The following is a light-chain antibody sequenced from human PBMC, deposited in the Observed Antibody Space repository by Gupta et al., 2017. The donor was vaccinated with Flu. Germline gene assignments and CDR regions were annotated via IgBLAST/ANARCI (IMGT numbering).Light chain of an antibody. CDR3: IRTSPRPYT. Sequence: DVVMTQSPLSLPVTPGHPASISCRSSESLINSDGNTYLNWFQQRPGHSPWRFSYKVSNRDYGVPDSVSGCWSGIAFTLKISRVEPDDVGVYYCIRTSPRPYTFGQGTNLEIK. CDR1: ESLINSDGNTY. J-gene: IGKJ2*01. CDR2: KVS. V-gene: IGKV2-30*01.